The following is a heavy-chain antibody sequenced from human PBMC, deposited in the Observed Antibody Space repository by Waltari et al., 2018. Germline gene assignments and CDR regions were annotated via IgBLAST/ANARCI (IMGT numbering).Heavy chain of an antibody. CDR2: IKWDGSAA. D-gene: IGHD3-10*02. Sequence: EAQLMESGGGLVQPGGYLRVSCAASGSSLRAHWMTWVRRAPGKGLEWVANIKWDGSAAWYAESMSGRFIISRDNAKNSVFLQMSSPTADDTATYYCARGSAAYVRFWDLWGQGTVVTVSS. V-gene: IGHV3-7*03. CDR1: GSSLRAHW. J-gene: IGHJ5*02. CDR3: ARGSAAYVRFWDL.